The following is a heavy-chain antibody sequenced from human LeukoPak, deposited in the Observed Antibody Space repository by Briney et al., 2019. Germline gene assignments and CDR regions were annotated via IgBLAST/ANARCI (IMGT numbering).Heavy chain of an antibody. Sequence: SETLSLTCAVYGGSFSGYYWSWIRQPPGNGLEWFGEINHSGSTNYNPSLKSRVTISVDTSKNQFSLKLSSVTAADTAVYYCAREVTLLYTAMVTGYFDYWGQGTLVTVSS. CDR1: GGSFSGYY. CDR2: INHSGST. CDR3: AREVTLLYTAMVTGYFDY. V-gene: IGHV4-34*01. D-gene: IGHD5-18*01. J-gene: IGHJ4*02.